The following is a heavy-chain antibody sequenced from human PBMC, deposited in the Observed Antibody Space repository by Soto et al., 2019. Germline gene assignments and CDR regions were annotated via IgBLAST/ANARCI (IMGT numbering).Heavy chain of an antibody. J-gene: IGHJ4*02. Sequence: SQTLSLTCAISGDSISSNSAGWNWIRQSPSRGLEWLGRTFYRSKWFNDYAVSVKSRITVNPDTSKNQFSLQLNSVTPDDTAVYYCASGVAATGFDYWGQGTLVTVSS. D-gene: IGHD6-19*01. CDR2: TFYRSKWFN. CDR1: GDSISSNSAG. V-gene: IGHV6-1*01. CDR3: ASGVAATGFDY.